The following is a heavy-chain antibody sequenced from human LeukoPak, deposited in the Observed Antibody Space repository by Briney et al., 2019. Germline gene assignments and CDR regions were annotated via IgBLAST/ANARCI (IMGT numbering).Heavy chain of an antibody. Sequence: GGSLRLSCAASGFTFSSYAMSWVRQAPGKGLEWVAVISYDGSNKYYADSVKGRFTISRDNSKNTLYLQMNSLRAEDTAVYYCAIQPRGWELLQYYFDYWGQGTLVTVSS. CDR3: AIQPRGWELLQYYFDY. D-gene: IGHD1-26*01. CDR1: GFTFSSYA. CDR2: ISYDGSNK. V-gene: IGHV3-30*03. J-gene: IGHJ4*02.